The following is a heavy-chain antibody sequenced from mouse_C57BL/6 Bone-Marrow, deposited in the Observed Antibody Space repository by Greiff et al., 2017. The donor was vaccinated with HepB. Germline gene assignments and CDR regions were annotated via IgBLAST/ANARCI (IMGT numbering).Heavy chain of an antibody. CDR2: ISYDGSN. V-gene: IGHV3-6*01. D-gene: IGHD2-5*01. Sequence: EVQLQQSGPGLVKPSQSLSLTCSVTGYSITSGYYWNWIRQFPGNKLEWMGYISYDGSNNYNPSLKNRISITRDTSKNQFFLKLNSVTTEDTATYYCAREGVTTYYFDYWGQGTTLTVSS. J-gene: IGHJ2*01. CDR3: AREGVTTYYFDY. CDR1: GYSITSGYY.